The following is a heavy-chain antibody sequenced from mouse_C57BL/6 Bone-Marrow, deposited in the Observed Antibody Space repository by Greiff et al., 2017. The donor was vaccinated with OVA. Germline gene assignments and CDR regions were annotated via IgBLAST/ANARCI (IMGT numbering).Heavy chain of an antibody. CDR1: GFNIKDDY. CDR2: IDPENGDT. V-gene: IGHV14-4*01. J-gene: IGHJ2*01. Sequence: VQLQQSGAELVRPGASVKLSGTASGFNIKDDYMHWVKQRPEQGLEWIGWIDPENGDTEYASKFQGKATITADTSSNTAYLQLSSLTSEDTAVYYCTTCHFDYWGQGTTLTVSS. CDR3: TTCHFDY.